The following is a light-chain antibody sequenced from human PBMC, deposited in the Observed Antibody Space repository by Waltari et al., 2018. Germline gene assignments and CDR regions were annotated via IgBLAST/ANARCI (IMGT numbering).Light chain of an antibody. CDR2: EAS. CDR1: SNDVGTDNL. CDR3: CSYVGSSTSYV. Sequence: QSALTQPASVSGSPGQSITISCTGVSNDVGTDNLVAWYQQYPGKAPKLMNYEASKRPSGVSNRFSGSKSGNTASLTISGLQAEDDADYFCCSYVGSSTSYVFGIGTKVTVL. V-gene: IGLV2-23*01. J-gene: IGLJ1*01.